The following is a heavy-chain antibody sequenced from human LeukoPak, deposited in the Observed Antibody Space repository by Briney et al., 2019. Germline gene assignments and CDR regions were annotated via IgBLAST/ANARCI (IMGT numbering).Heavy chain of an antibody. D-gene: IGHD1-26*01. J-gene: IGHJ1*01. Sequence: PGRSLRLSCAAFGFTFISYAIDWVRQAPGKGREWVAVISHDRSTQCTADYVNGRFTLSTEHSKTSLYLQMHSLTAEATAVYYCASSHGVEATTGYLQPWGQGTLVTVSS. CDR2: ISHDRSTQ. V-gene: IGHV3-30*04. CDR1: GFTFISYA. CDR3: ASSHGVEATTGYLQP.